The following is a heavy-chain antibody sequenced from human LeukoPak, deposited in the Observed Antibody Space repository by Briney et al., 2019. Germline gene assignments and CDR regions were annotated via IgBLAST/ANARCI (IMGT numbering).Heavy chain of an antibody. Sequence: SQTLSLTCTVSGGSISSGSYYWTWIRQPAGKGLEWIGRIYTSGSTNFNPSRRSRVPISLDTSNNHFSLNLQSVTAADRADYYCTTQLGLLAGLDSWGQGTRVTVSS. V-gene: IGHV4-61*02. CDR1: GGSISSGSYY. CDR3: TTQLGLLAGLDS. J-gene: IGHJ4*02. CDR2: IYTSGST. D-gene: IGHD6-19*01.